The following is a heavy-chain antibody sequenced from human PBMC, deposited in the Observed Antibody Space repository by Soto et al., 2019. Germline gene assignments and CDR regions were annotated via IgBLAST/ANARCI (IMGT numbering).Heavy chain of an antibody. CDR3: AKDIGPRGYCTNGVCYPFDY. CDR2: ISWNSGSI. Sequence: EVQLVESGGGLVQPGRSLRLSCAASGFTFDDYAMHWVRQAPGKGLEWVSGISWNSGSIGYADSVKGRFTISRDNAKNSLYLQMNSLRAEDTALYYCAKDIGPRGYCTNGVCYPFDYWGQGTLVTVSS. J-gene: IGHJ4*02. D-gene: IGHD2-8*01. CDR1: GFTFDDYA. V-gene: IGHV3-9*01.